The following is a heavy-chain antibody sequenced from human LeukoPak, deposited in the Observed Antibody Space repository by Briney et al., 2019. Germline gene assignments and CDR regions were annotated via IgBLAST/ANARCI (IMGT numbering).Heavy chain of an antibody. CDR1: GGSISSSSYY. CDR2: IYYSGSA. J-gene: IGHJ4*02. Sequence: SETLSLTCSVSGGSISSSSYYWGWIRQPPGKGLEWIGSIYYSGSAYYNSSLKSRVTISVDTSKNQFSLKLSFVTAADTAVYYCATVGSDSSGYYYIDYWGQGTLVTVSS. V-gene: IGHV4-39*01. D-gene: IGHD3-22*01. CDR3: ATVGSDSSGYYYIDY.